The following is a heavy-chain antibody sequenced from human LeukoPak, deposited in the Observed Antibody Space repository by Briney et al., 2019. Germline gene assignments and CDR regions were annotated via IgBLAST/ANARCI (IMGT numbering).Heavy chain of an antibody. D-gene: IGHD3-3*01. CDR1: GYSISSGYY. J-gene: IGHJ6*03. CDR2: IYHSGST. CDR3: ARVGGDTYYDFWSGYSKKYYYYYYMDV. Sequence: SETLSLTCTVSGYSISSGYYWGWIRQPPGKGLEWIGSIYHSGSTYYNPSLKSRVTISVDTSKNQFSLKLSSVTAADTAVYYCARVGGDTYYDFWSGYSKKYYYYYYMDVWGKGTTVTVSS. V-gene: IGHV4-38-2*02.